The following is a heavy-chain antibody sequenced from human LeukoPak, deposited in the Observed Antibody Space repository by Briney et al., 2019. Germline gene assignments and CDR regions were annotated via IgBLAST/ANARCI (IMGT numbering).Heavy chain of an antibody. CDR3: AKGTRLLEWLLSTYYFDY. CDR1: GFTFSSYA. V-gene: IGHV3-23*01. CDR2: ISGSGGST. D-gene: IGHD3-3*01. J-gene: IGHJ4*02. Sequence: PGGSLRLSCAASGFTFSSYAMSWVRQAPGKGLEWLSAISGSGGSTYYADSVKGRFTISRDNSKNTLYLQMNSLRAEDTAVYYCAKGTRLLEWLLSTYYFDYWGQGTLVTVSS.